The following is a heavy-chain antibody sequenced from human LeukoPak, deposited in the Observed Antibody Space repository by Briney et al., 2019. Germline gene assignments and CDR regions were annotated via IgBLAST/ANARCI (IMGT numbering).Heavy chain of an antibody. Sequence: GRSLRLSCAASGFTFSSYGMHWVRQAPGKGLEWVAVIWYDGSNKYYADSVNGRFTISRDNSKNTLYLQTNSLRAEDTAVYYCARDSSAAGRGRSYYGMDVWGKGTTVTVSS. V-gene: IGHV3-33*01. CDR2: IWYDGSNK. CDR3: ARDSSAAGRGRSYYGMDV. J-gene: IGHJ6*04. D-gene: IGHD6-13*01. CDR1: GFTFSSYG.